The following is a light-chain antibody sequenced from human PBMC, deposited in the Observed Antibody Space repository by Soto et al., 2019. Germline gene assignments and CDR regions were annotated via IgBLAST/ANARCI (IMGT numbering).Light chain of an antibody. CDR1: SSNLGAGYN. CDR2: GSR. J-gene: IGLJ3*02. Sequence: QSVLTQPPSVSGAPGQRVTISCSGSSSNLGAGYNVHWYQHLPGTAPKLLIFGSRNRPSGVPDRFSGSKSGTSASLAITGLQAEDEADYYCQSYDSSLSGWVFGGGTKVTVL. V-gene: IGLV1-40*01. CDR3: QSYDSSLSGWV.